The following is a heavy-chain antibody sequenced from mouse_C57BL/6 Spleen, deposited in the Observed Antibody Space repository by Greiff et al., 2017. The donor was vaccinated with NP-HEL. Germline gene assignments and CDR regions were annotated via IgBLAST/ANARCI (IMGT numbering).Heavy chain of an antibody. J-gene: IGHJ2*01. CDR3: ARTGPYYYGSSYGYFDY. V-gene: IGHV1-77*01. CDR2: IGPGSGST. CDR1: GYTFTDYY. D-gene: IGHD1-1*01. Sequence: QVTLKVSGAELVKPGASVKISCKASGYTFTDYYINWVKQRPGQGLEWIGKIGPGSGSTYYNEKFKGKATLTADKSSSTAYMQLSSLTSEDSAVYFCARTGPYYYGSSYGYFDYWGQGTTLTVSS.